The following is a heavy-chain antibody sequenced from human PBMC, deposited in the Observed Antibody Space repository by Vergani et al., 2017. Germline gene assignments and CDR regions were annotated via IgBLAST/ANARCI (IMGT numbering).Heavy chain of an antibody. D-gene: IGHD3-22*01. CDR1: GYRFNNYV. CDR2: INPTTGNP. V-gene: IGHV7-4-1*01. Sequence: QEQLVQSGSELKKPGASVKVPCKASGYRFNNYVIHWVRQAPGQGLEWMGGINPTTGNPTYARAFTGRFVFSLDTSISTAYLQIGSLTAEDTAVYFCARAKRCRLEVGATDSWGQGTLLTVSS. J-gene: IGHJ4*02. CDR3: ARAKRCRLEVGATDS.